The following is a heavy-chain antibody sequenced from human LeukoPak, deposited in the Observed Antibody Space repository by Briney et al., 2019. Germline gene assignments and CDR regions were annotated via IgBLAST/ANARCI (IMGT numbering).Heavy chain of an antibody. CDR3: ATVRLELRGTGNHY. V-gene: IGHV1-24*01. J-gene: IGHJ4*02. CDR2: FDPEDGET. CDR1: GYTLTELS. Sequence: ASVKVSCKVSGYTLTELSMHWVRQAPGKGLEWMGGFDPEDGETIYAQKFQGRVTMTEDTSTDTAYMELSSLRSEDTAVYYCATVRLELRGTGNHYWGQGTLVTVSS. D-gene: IGHD1-7*01.